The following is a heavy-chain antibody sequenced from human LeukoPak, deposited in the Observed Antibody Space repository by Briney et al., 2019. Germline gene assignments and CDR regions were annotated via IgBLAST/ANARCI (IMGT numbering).Heavy chain of an antibody. V-gene: IGHV3-48*01. Sequence: GGSLRLSCVGSGFTFSGNSMNWVRQAPGRGLERVSHISASSTIIHYADSVKGRVTISRDNAKNSVFLQMNRLRVEDTAVYYCTTSRHSSSWYYNDYWGQGILVTVS. CDR1: GFTFSGNS. CDR3: TTSRHSSSWYYNDY. D-gene: IGHD6-13*01. CDR2: ISASSTII. J-gene: IGHJ4*02.